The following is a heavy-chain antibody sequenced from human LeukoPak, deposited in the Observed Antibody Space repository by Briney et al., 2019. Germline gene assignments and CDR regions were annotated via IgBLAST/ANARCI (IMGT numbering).Heavy chain of an antibody. CDR3: AKQVFGGTLKKNWFDP. J-gene: IGHJ5*02. D-gene: IGHD3-10*01. CDR2: ISGSGGST. Sequence: AGGSLRLSCAASGFTFDEYGMTWVRQAPGKGLEWVSAISGSGGSTYYADSVKGRFTISRDNSKNTLYLQMNSLRAEDTAVYYCAKQVFGGTLKKNWFDPWGQGTLVTVSS. V-gene: IGHV3-23*01. CDR1: GFTFDEYG.